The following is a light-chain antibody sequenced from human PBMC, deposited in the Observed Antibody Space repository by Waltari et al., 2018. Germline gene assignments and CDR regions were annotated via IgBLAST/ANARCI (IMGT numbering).Light chain of an antibody. J-gene: IGKJ4*01. CDR3: QQAHSWPLA. CDR1: QALSGC. CDR2: PAS. V-gene: IGKV1-12*01. Sequence: DIQMTQSPSSVSASVGDSVTLPWQASQALSGCLAWYQQKPGKAPKRLINPASTLQSGVPSRFSGSGSGTEYTLTISSLLPEDFATYFCQQAHSWPLAFGGGTEV.